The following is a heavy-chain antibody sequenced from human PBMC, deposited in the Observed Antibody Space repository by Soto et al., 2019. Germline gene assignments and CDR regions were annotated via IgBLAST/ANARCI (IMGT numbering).Heavy chain of an antibody. Sequence: SATLSLTCTVSGGSISSGGYYWSWIRQHPGKGLEWIGYIYYSGSTYYNPSPKSRVTISVDTSKNQFSLKLSSVTAADTAVYYCARAPRWVMVVAALVFDPWGQGTLVTVSS. J-gene: IGHJ5*02. D-gene: IGHD2-15*01. V-gene: IGHV4-31*03. CDR3: ARAPRWVMVVAALVFDP. CDR2: IYYSGST. CDR1: GGSISSGGYY.